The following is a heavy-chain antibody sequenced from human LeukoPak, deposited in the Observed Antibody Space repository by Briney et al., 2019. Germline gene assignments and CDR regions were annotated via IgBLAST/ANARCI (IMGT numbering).Heavy chain of an antibody. V-gene: IGHV3-48*03. CDR1: GFSFSVYE. J-gene: IGHJ4*02. CDR3: TPLPVASNFDY. Sequence: GSLRLSCAASGFSFSVYEMHWVRQAPGKGLEWISDISSSGTTTYYADSVKGRFTISRDNTKNSLYLQMNSLRAEDTAVYYCTPLPVASNFDYWGQGTLVTVSS. CDR2: ISSSGTTT. D-gene: IGHD6-19*01.